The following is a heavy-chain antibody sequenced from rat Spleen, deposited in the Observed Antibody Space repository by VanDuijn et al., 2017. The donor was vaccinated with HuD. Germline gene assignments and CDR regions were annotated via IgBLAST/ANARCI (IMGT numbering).Heavy chain of an antibody. CDR3: ATPTIAAVGYNFDY. J-gene: IGHJ2*01. Sequence: EVQLVESGGGLVQPGRSMKLSCSASGFTFSDYGMAWVFQAPTKGLEWVASISYDGGSTYYRDSVKGRFTISRDNAKSSLYLQMDSLRSEDTATYYCATPTIAAVGYNFDYWGQGVMVTVSS. CDR1: GFTFSDYG. CDR2: ISYDGGST. D-gene: IGHD1-2*01. V-gene: IGHV5-20*01.